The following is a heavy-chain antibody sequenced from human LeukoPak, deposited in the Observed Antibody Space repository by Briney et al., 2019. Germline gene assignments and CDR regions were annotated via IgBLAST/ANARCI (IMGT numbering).Heavy chain of an antibody. D-gene: IGHD3-22*01. J-gene: IGHJ4*02. CDR3: ASANVGWLYFDY. CDR2: INHSGST. V-gene: IGHV4-34*01. CDR1: GGSFSGYY. Sequence: PSETLSLTCAVYGGSFSGYYWSWIRQPPGKGLEWIGEINHSGSTNYNPSLKSRVTISVDTPKNQLSLKLSSVTAADTAVYYCASANVGWLYFDYWGQGTLVTVSS.